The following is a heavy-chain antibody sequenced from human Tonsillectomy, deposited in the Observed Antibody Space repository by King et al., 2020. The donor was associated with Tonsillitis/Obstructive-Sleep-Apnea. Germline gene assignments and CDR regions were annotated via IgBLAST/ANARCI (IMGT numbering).Heavy chain of an antibody. J-gene: IGHJ6*04. V-gene: IGHV1-2*06. D-gene: IGHD3-3*01. Sequence: VQLVESGAEVKKPGASVKVSCKASGYTFTDYYMHLVRQAPGQGLELMGRDALNDGDTYYEEKFQGMGTMTREKSTSTAYMELSGLRSDDTAEYYCTRDFWSGYLRGYYLDVWGKGTTVTVSS. CDR3: TRDFWSGYLRGYYLDV. CDR1: GYTFTDYY. CDR2: DALNDGDT.